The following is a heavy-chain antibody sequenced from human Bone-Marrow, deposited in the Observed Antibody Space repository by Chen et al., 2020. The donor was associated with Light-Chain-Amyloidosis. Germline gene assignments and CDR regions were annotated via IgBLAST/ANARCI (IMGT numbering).Heavy chain of an antibody. CDR3: ARGTYYYGSGSYNWFDP. Sequence: EVQLVESGGGLVQPGGSLRLSCAASGFTFSSYWMRWVRQAPGKGLEWVANIKQDGSEKYYVDSVKGRFTISRDNAKNSLYLQMNSLRAEDTAVYYCARGTYYYGSGSYNWFDPWGQGTLVTVSS. CDR2: IKQDGSEK. V-gene: IGHV3-7*01. J-gene: IGHJ5*02. D-gene: IGHD3-10*01. CDR1: GFTFSSYW.